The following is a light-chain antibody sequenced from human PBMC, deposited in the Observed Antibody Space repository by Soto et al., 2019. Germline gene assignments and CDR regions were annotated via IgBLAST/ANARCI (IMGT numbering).Light chain of an antibody. CDR3: AAWDDSLNGVV. CDR1: SSNIGSNY. V-gene: IGLV1-44*01. Sequence: QSVLTQPPSASGTPGQRVTISCSGSSSNIGSNYVYWYQQLPGTAPKLLIYSNNQRPSGVHDRFSGSKSGTSASLAISGLQSEDEADYYCAAWDDSLNGVVFGGGTKVTVL. J-gene: IGLJ2*01. CDR2: SNN.